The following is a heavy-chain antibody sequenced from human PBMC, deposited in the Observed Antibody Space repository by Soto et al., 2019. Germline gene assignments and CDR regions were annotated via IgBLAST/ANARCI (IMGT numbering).Heavy chain of an antibody. V-gene: IGHV3-53*02. Sequence: ELQLVETGGGLIQTGGSLRLSCAASGFSISSNYIAWVRQPPGKGLEWVSTTFSGGNTEYAASVKGRCSTSRDNYKNTLYLQMDTLRVEDTAVYYCARKPPTAIQGWAFGMDVWGQGTTVTVSS. CDR1: GFSISSNY. CDR2: TFSGGNT. CDR3: ARKPPTAIQGWAFGMDV. D-gene: IGHD2-21*02. J-gene: IGHJ6*02.